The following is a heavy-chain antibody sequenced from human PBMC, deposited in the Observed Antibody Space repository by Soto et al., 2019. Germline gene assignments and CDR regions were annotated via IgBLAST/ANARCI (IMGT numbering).Heavy chain of an antibody. Sequence: QVQLQESGPGLVKPSQTLSLTCTVSGASISSGDYYWSWIRQPPGKAPEWIAHISYRGTTNYNPSLKSRVTMSVDTSKNQFSLKLNSVNAADTAVYYCVRALGSRCMEWPRFDPWGQGTLVTVSS. J-gene: IGHJ5*02. D-gene: IGHD3-3*01. CDR2: ISYRGTT. CDR3: VRALGSRCMEWPRFDP. V-gene: IGHV4-30-4*01. CDR1: GASISSGDYY.